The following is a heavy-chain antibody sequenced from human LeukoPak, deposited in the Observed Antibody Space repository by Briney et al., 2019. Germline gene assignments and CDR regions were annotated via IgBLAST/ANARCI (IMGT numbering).Heavy chain of an antibody. J-gene: IGHJ3*02. Sequence: ASVKVSYKASGYTFTRYYMHWVRQAPGQGLEWMGIINPSGAGTTYAQNFQGRVTMTRDTSTSTVYMDLSSLRSEDTAVYYCARESGLGYFEAALWGAFDIWGQGTMVTVSS. D-gene: IGHD3-9*01. V-gene: IGHV1-46*01. CDR3: ARESGLGYFEAALWGAFDI. CDR1: GYTFTRYY. CDR2: INPSGAGT.